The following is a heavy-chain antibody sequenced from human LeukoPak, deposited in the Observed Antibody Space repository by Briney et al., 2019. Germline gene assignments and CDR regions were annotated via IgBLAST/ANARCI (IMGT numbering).Heavy chain of an antibody. CDR1: GYTFTSYD. J-gene: IGHJ6*03. Sequence: GASVKVSCKASGYTFTSYDINWVRQAPGQGLEWMGWISAYNGNTNYAQKLQGRVTMTTDTSTSTAYMELRSLRSDDTAVYYCARGSRSRGIVATTDYYYMDVWGKGTTVTISS. CDR2: ISAYNGNT. D-gene: IGHD5-12*01. CDR3: ARGSRSRGIVATTDYYYMDV. V-gene: IGHV1-18*01.